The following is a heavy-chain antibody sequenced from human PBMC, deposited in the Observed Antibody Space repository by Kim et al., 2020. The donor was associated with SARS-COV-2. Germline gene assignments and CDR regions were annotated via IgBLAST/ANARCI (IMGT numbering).Heavy chain of an antibody. CDR3: ARGSYVLLWFGDVTYYYYGMDV. Sequence: SETLSLTCAVYGGSFSGYYWSWIRQPPGKGLEWIGEINHSGSTNYNPSLKSRVTISVDTSKNQFSLKLSSVTAADTAVYYCARGSYVLLWFGDVTYYYYGMDVWGQGTTVTVSS. V-gene: IGHV4-34*01. D-gene: IGHD3-10*01. CDR1: GGSFSGYY. J-gene: IGHJ6*02. CDR2: INHSGST.